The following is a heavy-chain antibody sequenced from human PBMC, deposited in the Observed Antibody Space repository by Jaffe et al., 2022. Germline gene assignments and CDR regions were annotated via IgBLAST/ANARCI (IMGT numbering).Heavy chain of an antibody. D-gene: IGHD2-15*01. V-gene: IGHV1-69*01. CDR3: ARAPWYCSGGSCPFDY. CDR2: IIPIFGTA. J-gene: IGHJ4*02. CDR1: GGTFSSYA. Sequence: QVQLVQSGAEVKKPGSSVKVSCKASGGTFSSYAISWVRQAPGQGLEWMGGIIPIFGTANYAQKFQGRVTITADESTSTAYMELSSLRSEDTAVYYCARAPWYCSGGSCPFDYWGQGTLVTVSS.